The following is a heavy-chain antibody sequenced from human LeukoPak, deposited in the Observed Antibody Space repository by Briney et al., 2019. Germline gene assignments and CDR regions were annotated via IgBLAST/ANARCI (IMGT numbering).Heavy chain of an antibody. V-gene: IGHV4-59*01. D-gene: IGHD3-10*01. CDR3: ARVDHYYGSGIYYP. Sequence: SETLSLTCTASGGSISSYYWSWIRQPPGKGLEWIGDIYYSGSTNYNPSLKSRVTISVDTSKNQFSLKLSSVTAADTAVYYCARVDHYYGSGIYYPWGQGTLVTVSS. J-gene: IGHJ5*02. CDR1: GGSISSYY. CDR2: IYYSGST.